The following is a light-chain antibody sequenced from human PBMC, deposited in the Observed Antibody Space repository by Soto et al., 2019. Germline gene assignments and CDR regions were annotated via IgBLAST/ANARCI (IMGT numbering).Light chain of an antibody. V-gene: IGKV3-20*01. CDR3: QQYGGSPRVT. Sequence: EIVLTQSPGTLSLSPGERVTLSCRASQSVSSNYLAWYQQKPGQAPRLLIYSASSRATGIPDRFSGRGSGTAFTLTINRLEPEDFAVYYCQQYGGSPRVTFGGGTKVEIK. CDR2: SAS. CDR1: QSVSSNY. J-gene: IGKJ4*01.